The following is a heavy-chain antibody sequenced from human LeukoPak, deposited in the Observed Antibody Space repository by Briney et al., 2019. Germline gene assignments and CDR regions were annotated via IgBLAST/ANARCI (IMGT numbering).Heavy chain of an antibody. J-gene: IGHJ4*02. D-gene: IGHD1-26*01. CDR1: GFTFSSYA. CDR2: ISGSGGRT. CDR3: AKDMGDSGSYYLDY. V-gene: IGHV3-23*01. Sequence: PGGSLRLSCAGAGFTFSSYAMSWVRQAPGKGLEWVSAISGSGGRTYFAGSVKGRFTISRDNSKNRLYLQMNRLRAEDTAIYFCAKDMGDSGSYYLDYWGQGTLVTVSS.